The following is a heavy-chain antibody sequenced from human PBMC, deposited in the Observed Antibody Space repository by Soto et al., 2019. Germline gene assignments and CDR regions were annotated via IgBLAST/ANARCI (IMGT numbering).Heavy chain of an antibody. Sequence: SQTLSLTCAISGDSVSSNSAAWNWIRQSPSRGLEWLGRTYYRSKWYNDYAVSVKSRITINPDTSKNQFSLQLNSVTPEDTAVYYCARVTYYGSGSYYNFRNWFDPWGQGTLVTV. CDR1: GDSVSSNSAA. V-gene: IGHV6-1*01. J-gene: IGHJ5*02. CDR2: TYYRSKWYN. D-gene: IGHD3-10*01. CDR3: ARVTYYGSGSYYNFRNWFDP.